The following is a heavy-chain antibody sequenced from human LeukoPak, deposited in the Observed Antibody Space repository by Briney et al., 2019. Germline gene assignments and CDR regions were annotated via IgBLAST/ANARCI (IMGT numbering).Heavy chain of an antibody. V-gene: IGHV1-2*02. CDR3: ARVQTETIGYYYYHMDI. Sequence: GASVKVSCKASGYTFTGNYMHWVRQAPGQGLEWMGWINPNSGGTNFAQKFQGRVTMTRDTSISTAYMELSRLRSDDTAVYYCARVQTETIGYYYYHMDIWGQGTTVTVSS. D-gene: IGHD5-24*01. CDR1: GYTFTGNY. J-gene: IGHJ6*02. CDR2: INPNSGGT.